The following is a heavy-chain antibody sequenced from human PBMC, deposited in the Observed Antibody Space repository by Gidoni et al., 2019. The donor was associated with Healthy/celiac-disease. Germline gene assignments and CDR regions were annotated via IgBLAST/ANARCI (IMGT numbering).Heavy chain of an antibody. Sequence: QLQLQESGPGLVKPSETLSLTCTVSGGSISSSSYSWGWIRQPPGKGLEWIGSIYYSGSTYYNPSLKSRVTISVDTSKNQFSLKLSSVTAADTAVYYCARPMYCSGGSCYHWYFDLWGRGTLVTVSS. V-gene: IGHV4-39*01. J-gene: IGHJ2*01. CDR2: IYYSGST. CDR3: ARPMYCSGGSCYHWYFDL. D-gene: IGHD2-15*01. CDR1: GGSISSSSYS.